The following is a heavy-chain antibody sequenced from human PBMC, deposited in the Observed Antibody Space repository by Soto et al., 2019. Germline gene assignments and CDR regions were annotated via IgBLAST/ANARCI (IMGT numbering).Heavy chain of an antibody. CDR1: GFTFSSYW. CDR2: INSDGSST. CDR3: ASPYMYGIGLSFYGMDV. D-gene: IGHD6-19*01. Sequence: EVQLVESGGGLVQPGGSLRLSCAASGFTFSSYWMHWVRQAPGKGLVWVSRINSDGSSTSYADSVKGRFTISRDNAKNTVYLQRTSQMAEHTAVYYCASPYMYGIGLSFYGMDVWGQGTTVTVSS. J-gene: IGHJ6*02. V-gene: IGHV3-74*01.